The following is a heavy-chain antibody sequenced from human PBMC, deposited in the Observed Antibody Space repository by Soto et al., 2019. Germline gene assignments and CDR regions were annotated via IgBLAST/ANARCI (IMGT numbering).Heavy chain of an antibody. J-gene: IGHJ6*02. Sequence: PSQPLSLTCAISGDSVSRNSAAWNWIRQSPSRGLEWLGRTYYRSKWYNDYVVSVKSRITINPDTSKNQFSLQLNSVTPEDTAVYYCARSARVELGIFGMDVWGQGTTVPVSS. CDR1: GDSVSRNSAA. CDR3: ARSARVELGIFGMDV. CDR2: TYYRSKWYN. D-gene: IGHD7-27*01. V-gene: IGHV6-1*01.